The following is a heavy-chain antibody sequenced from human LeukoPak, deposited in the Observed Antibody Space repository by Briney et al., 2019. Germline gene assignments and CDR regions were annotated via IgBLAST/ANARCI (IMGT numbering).Heavy chain of an antibody. V-gene: IGHV3-15*01. J-gene: IGHJ4*02. CDR2: IKSKTEGGTT. Sequence: GGSLRLSCAASGFTFSNAWMSWVRQAPGKGLEWVGRIKSKTEGGTTDYAAPVKGRFTISRDDSKNTLYVQMNSRKTEDTAVYYCTTYPYRSLCYWGQGTLVTVSS. CDR1: GFTFSNAW. CDR3: TTYPYRSLCY. D-gene: IGHD3-10*01.